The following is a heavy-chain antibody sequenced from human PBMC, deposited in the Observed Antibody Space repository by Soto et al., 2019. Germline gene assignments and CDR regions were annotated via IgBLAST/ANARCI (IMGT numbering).Heavy chain of an antibody. D-gene: IGHD3-10*01. CDR2: INYSGTT. CDR1: GGSISSFY. CDR3: ATYGSGLSY. Sequence: SETLSLTCTVSGGSISSFYWSWIRQPPGKELEWIGYINYSGTTDYNPPLKSRVTISVDTSKNQFSLKLSSVTAADTAVYYCATYGSGLSYWGQGTLVTVSS. V-gene: IGHV4-59*01. J-gene: IGHJ4*02.